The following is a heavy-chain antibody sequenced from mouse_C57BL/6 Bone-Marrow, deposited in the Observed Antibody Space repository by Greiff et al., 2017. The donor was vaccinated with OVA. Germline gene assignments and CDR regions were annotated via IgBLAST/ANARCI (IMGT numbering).Heavy chain of an antibody. V-gene: IGHV1-74*01. D-gene: IGHD2-4*01. Sequence: QVQLQQPGAELVKPGASVKVSCKASGYTFTSYWMHWVKQRPGQGLEWIGRIHPSDSDTNYNQKFKGKATLTVDKSSSTAYMQLSSLTSEDSAVYYCAPLYYDYDVNYAMDYWGQGTSVTVSS. CDR1: GYTFTSYW. CDR2: IHPSDSDT. J-gene: IGHJ4*01. CDR3: APLYYDYDVNYAMDY.